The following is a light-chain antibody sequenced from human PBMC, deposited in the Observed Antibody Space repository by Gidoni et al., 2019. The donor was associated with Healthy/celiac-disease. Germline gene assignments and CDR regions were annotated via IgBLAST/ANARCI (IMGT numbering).Light chain of an antibody. CDR1: SGHSSYA. CDR3: QTWGTGIVV. V-gene: IGLV4-69*01. J-gene: IGLJ2*01. CDR2: LNSDGSH. Sequence: LVLTQSPSASASLRASVKLTCTLSSGHSSYAIAWHQQQPEKGPRYLMKLNSDGSHSKGDGIPDRFSGSSSGAERYLTISSLQSEDEADYDCQTWGTGIVVFGGGTKLTVL.